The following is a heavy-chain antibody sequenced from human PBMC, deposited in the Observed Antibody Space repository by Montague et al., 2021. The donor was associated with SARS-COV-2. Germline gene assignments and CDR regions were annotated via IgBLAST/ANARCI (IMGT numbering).Heavy chain of an antibody. CDR3: ARVGRQQLVRLSGMDV. V-gene: IGHV4-39*07. Sequence: SETLSLTCTVSGGSISSSSYYWGWIRQPPGKGLEWIGSIYYSGSTYYNPSLKSRVTISVDTSKNPFSLKLSSVTAADTAVYYCARVGRQQLVRLSGMDVWGQGTTVTASS. D-gene: IGHD6-13*01. CDR2: IYYSGST. CDR1: GGSISSSSYY. J-gene: IGHJ6*02.